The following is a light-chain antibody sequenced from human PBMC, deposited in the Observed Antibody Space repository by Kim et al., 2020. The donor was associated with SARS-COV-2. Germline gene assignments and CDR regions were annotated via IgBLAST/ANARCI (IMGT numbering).Light chain of an antibody. J-gene: IGKJ1*01. CDR1: QTISSNF. V-gene: IGKV3-20*01. CDR2: SAS. CDR3: QQYCTSPET. Sequence: ENVLTQSPGTLSLSPGERATLSCRASQTISSNFLAWYQQKTGQAPRLLIYSASSRASGIPDRFSGSGSGTDFTLTISTLEPEDFAVYYCQQYCTSPETFGPGTKVDI.